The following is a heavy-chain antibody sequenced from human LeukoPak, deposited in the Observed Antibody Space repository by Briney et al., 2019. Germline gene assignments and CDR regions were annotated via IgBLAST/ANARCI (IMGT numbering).Heavy chain of an antibody. D-gene: IGHD3-22*01. CDR2: INPNSGGT. Sequence: ASVKVSCKASGYTFTGYYMHWVRQAPGQGLEWMGWINPNSGGTNYAQKFQGRVTMTRDTSISTAYMELSRLRSDDTAVYYCARGRHEHPVGSATYYYDSSGYSYWGQGTLVTVSS. J-gene: IGHJ4*02. CDR1: GYTFTGYY. V-gene: IGHV1-2*02. CDR3: ARGRHEHPVGSATYYYDSSGYSY.